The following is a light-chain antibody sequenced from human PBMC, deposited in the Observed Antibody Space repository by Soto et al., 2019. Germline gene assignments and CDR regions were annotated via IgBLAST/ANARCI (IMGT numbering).Light chain of an antibody. CDR2: KAS. V-gene: IGKV1-5*03. J-gene: IGKJ1*01. CDR1: QTISSW. CDR3: QHYNSYSEA. Sequence: DIQIPQSPSPLSGSVGDRVTITCRASQTISSWLAWYQQKPGKAPKLLLYKASTLKSGVPSRFSGSGSGTEFTLTISSLQPDDFATYYCQHYNSYSEAFGQGTKVELK.